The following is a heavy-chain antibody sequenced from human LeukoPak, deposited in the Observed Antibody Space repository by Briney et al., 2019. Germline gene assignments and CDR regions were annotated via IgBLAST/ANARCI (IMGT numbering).Heavy chain of an antibody. CDR3: ARNLYDFWSGYSIGNWFDP. J-gene: IGHJ5*02. Sequence: ASVKVSCKASGYIFTGQDMHWVRQAPGQGLEWMGWINPNTGGTHYAQRFQGRVTMTRDTSISTAYMELSSLRSDDTAVYYCARNLYDFWSGYSIGNWFDPWGQGTLVTVSS. V-gene: IGHV1-2*02. CDR1: GYIFTGQD. CDR2: INPNTGGT. D-gene: IGHD3-3*01.